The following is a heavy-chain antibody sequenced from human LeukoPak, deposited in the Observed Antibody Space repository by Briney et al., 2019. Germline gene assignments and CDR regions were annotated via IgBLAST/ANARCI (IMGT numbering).Heavy chain of an antibody. CDR3: ARVMGINGYDSSDVNDAFDI. Sequence: GGSLRLSCAASGFTFDDYAMHWVRQAPGKGLEWVSLISGDGGSTYYADSVKGRFTISRDNSKNSLYLQVNSLRAEDTAVYYCARVMGINGYDSSDVNDAFDIWGQGTMVTVSS. CDR2: ISGDGGST. V-gene: IGHV3-43*02. D-gene: IGHD3-22*01. J-gene: IGHJ3*02. CDR1: GFTFDDYA.